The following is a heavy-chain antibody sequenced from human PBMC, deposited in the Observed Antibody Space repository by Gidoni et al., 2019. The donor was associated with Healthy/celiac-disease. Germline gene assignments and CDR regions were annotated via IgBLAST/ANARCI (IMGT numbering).Heavy chain of an antibody. J-gene: IGHJ4*02. V-gene: IGHV3-15*01. CDR3: TTESWDSSGYKDY. D-gene: IGHD3-22*01. Sequence: VRCRFTISRDDSKNTLYLQMNSLKTEDTAVYYCTTESWDSSGYKDYWGQGTLVTVSS.